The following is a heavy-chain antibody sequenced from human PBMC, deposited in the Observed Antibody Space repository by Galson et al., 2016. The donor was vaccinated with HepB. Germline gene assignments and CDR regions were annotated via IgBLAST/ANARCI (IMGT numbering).Heavy chain of an antibody. V-gene: IGHV6-1*01. D-gene: IGHD1-1*01. J-gene: IGHJ4*02. CDR1: WDSVSSNNAT. CDR2: TYYRSKWYN. CDR3: AKNINWVFDL. Sequence: CAISWDSVSSNNATWNWIRQSPSRGLEWLGRTYYRSKWYNEYAVSVNSRLSIKADTAKNQFSLQLNSVTPEDTAVYYCAKNINWVFDLCGQGTLVTVSS.